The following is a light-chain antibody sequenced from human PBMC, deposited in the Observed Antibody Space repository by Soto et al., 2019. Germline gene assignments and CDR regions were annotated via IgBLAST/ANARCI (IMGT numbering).Light chain of an antibody. V-gene: IGKV1-39*01. J-gene: IGKJ3*01. CDR1: QSISSY. Sequence: DIQMTQSPSSLSASIGDRVTITCRSSQSISSYLNWYQQKPGKAPQLLIYAASSLQSGAPSRFGGSGSGTDFTLTINSLQPEDFATYYCQQSYTTPVTFGPGTKVDVK. CDR2: AAS. CDR3: QQSYTTPVT.